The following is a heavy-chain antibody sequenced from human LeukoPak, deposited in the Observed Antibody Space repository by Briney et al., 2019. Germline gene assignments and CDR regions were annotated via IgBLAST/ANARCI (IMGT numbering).Heavy chain of an antibody. CDR1: GYSFTNYW. CDR3: ARLIIVATIRYFDY. D-gene: IGHD5-12*01. CDR2: IYPGDSDT. J-gene: IGHJ4*02. Sequence: GESLKISCKGSGYSFTNYWIGWVRQMPGKGLEWMGIIYPGDSDTRYSPSFQGQVTISAVKSISTAYLQWSSLKASDTAMYYCARLIIVATIRYFDYWGQGTLVTVSS. V-gene: IGHV5-51*01.